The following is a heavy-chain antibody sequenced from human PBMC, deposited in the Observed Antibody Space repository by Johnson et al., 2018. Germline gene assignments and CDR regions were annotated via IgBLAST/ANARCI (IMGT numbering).Heavy chain of an antibody. CDR1: GFTFSSYS. CDR3: ARVDYYDSRGKVGMDV. V-gene: IGHV3-48*02. Sequence: VQLVESGGGLVQPGGSLRLSCAASGFTFSSYSMNWVRQAPGKGLEWVSYIRSSSSTIYYADSVKGRFTISRDNAKNSLYLQMNSLRDEDTAVYYCARVDYYDSRGKVGMDVWGQGTTVTVSS. D-gene: IGHD3-22*01. J-gene: IGHJ6*02. CDR2: IRSSSSTI.